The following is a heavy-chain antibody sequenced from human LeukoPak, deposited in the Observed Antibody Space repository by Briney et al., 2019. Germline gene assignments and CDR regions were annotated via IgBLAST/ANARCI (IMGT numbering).Heavy chain of an antibody. CDR1: GFTFSNAW. V-gene: IGHV3-15*01. CDR2: IKSKTDGGTT. D-gene: IGHD3-10*01. CDR3: TTTPDYYGSGR. Sequence: GGSLRLSCAASGFTFSNAWMSWVRQAPGKGLEWVGRIKSKTDGGTTDYAAPVKGRFTISRDDSKNTLFLQMNSLKTEDTAVYYCTTTPDYYGSGRWGRGTLVTVSS. J-gene: IGHJ4*02.